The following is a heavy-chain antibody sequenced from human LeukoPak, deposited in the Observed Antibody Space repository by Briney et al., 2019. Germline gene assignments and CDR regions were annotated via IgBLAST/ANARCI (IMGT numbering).Heavy chain of an antibody. CDR2: INPSDGGT. Sequence: ASVKVSCKASGYTFTNYYLHWVRQAPGHGLEWMAIINPSDGGTYYEQKLQGRVTVTRDTSTSTVYMELSSLRSEDTAVYYCARDTRTMTAVTRGQHFYYGLDVWGQGTTVTVSS. D-gene: IGHD4-17*01. CDR1: GYTFTNYY. J-gene: IGHJ6*02. V-gene: IGHV1-46*01. CDR3: ARDTRTMTAVTRGQHFYYGLDV.